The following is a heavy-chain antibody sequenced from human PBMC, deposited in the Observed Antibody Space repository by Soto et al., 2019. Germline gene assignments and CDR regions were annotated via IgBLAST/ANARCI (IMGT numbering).Heavy chain of an antibody. CDR3: AKELGYSSGWYEFQH. CDR1: GFTFSSYG. J-gene: IGHJ1*01. D-gene: IGHD6-19*01. V-gene: IGHV3-30*18. Sequence: GGSLRLSCAASGFTFSSYGMHWVRQAPGKGLEWVAVISYDGSNKYYADSVKGRFTISRDNSKNTLYLQMNSLRAEDTAVYYCAKELGYSSGWYEFQHWGQGTLVTVSS. CDR2: ISYDGSNK.